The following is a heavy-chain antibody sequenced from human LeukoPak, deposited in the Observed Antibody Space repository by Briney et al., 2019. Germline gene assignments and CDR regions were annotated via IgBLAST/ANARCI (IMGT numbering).Heavy chain of an antibody. CDR3: ARGYCGGDCSLKNWFDP. J-gene: IGHJ5*02. Sequence: GGSLRLSCAASGFTFSSYVMHWVRQAPGKGLEWVAVISYDGSNKYYADSVKGRFTISRDNSKNTLFLQMNSLRAEDTAVYYCARGYCGGDCSLKNWFDPWGQGTLVTVSS. V-gene: IGHV3-30-3*01. D-gene: IGHD2-21*02. CDR1: GFTFSSYV. CDR2: ISYDGSNK.